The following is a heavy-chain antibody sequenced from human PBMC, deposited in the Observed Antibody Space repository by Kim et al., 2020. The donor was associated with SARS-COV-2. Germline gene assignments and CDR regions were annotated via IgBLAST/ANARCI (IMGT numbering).Heavy chain of an antibody. CDR3: ARHPTGYPNWFDP. CDR1: GGSITTSPYY. J-gene: IGHJ5*01. V-gene: IGHV4-39*01. Sequence: SETLSLTCTVSGGSITTSPYYWNWIRQTPGKGLEWIGNIAYSGTTYYNPSLNSRVTISADTSKNQVSLKLSSVTAAVTAVYYCARHPTGYPNWFDPWGQG. CDR2: IAYSGTT. D-gene: IGHD5-12*01.